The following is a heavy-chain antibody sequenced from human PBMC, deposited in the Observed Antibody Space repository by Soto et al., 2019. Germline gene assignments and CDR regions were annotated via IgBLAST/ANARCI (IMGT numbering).Heavy chain of an antibody. CDR3: ATTLDV. V-gene: IGHV3-48*02. CDR1: GFTFSSYS. CDR2: ISSSSSTI. Sequence: EVQLVESGGGLVQPGGSLRLSCAASGFTFSSYSMNWVRQAPGKGLEWVSYISSSSSTIYYPDSVKGRFTISRDNAKNSRYLPMNSLRDEDTCVYYCATTLDVWGQGTTVTVSS. J-gene: IGHJ6*02.